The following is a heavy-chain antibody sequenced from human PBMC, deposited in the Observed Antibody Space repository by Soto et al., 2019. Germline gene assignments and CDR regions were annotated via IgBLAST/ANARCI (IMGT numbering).Heavy chain of an antibody. V-gene: IGHV1-58*01. CDR1: GFTFTSSA. D-gene: IGHD3-16*02. J-gene: IGHJ4*02. CDR2: IVVGSGNT. CDR3: AASRGSDRYPPSFDY. Sequence: QMQLVQSGPEVKKPGTSVKVSCKASGFTFTSSAVQWVRQARGQRLEWIGWIVVGSGNTNYAQKFQERVTITRDMSTSTAYMELSSLRSEDTAVYYCAASRGSDRYPPSFDYWGQGTLVTVSS.